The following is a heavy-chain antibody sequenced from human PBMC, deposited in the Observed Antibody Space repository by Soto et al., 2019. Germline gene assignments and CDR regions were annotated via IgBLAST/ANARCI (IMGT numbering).Heavy chain of an antibody. Sequence: ASVKVSCKASGYTFTGYYMHWVRQAPGQGLEWMGWINPNSGGTNYAQKFQGWVTMTRDTSISTAYMELSRLRSDDTAVYYCARDSRRLAWSHRRGYSGIFDYWGQGTLVTVSS. D-gene: IGHD5-12*01. J-gene: IGHJ4*02. CDR3: ARDSRRLAWSHRRGYSGIFDY. V-gene: IGHV1-2*04. CDR1: GYTFTGYY. CDR2: INPNSGGT.